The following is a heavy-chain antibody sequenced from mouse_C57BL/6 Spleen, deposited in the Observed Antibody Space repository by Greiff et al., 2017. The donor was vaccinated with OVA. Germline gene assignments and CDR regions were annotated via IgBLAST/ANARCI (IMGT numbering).Heavy chain of an antibody. J-gene: IGHJ4*01. CDR3: ARRYYGSPYYAMDY. V-gene: IGHV1-19*01. Sequence: EVQLQQSGPVLVKPGASAKMSCKASGYTFTDYYMNWVKQSHGKSLEWIGVINPYNGGTSYNQKFKGKATLTVDKSSSTAYMELNSLTSEDSAVYYCARRYYGSPYYAMDYWGQGTSVTVSS. CDR2: INPYNGGT. D-gene: IGHD1-1*01. CDR1: GYTFTDYY.